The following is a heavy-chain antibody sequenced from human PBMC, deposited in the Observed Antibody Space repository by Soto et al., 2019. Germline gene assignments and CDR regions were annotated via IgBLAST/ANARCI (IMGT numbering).Heavy chain of an antibody. CDR3: ARDRDSYFDY. V-gene: IGHV4-31*03. Sequence: KPSETLSLTCTVSGGSISSGGYYWSWIRQHPGKGLEWIGYIYYSGSTYYNPSLKSRVTISVDTSKNQFSLKLSSVTAADTAVYYCARDRDSYFDYWGQGTLVTVSS. J-gene: IGHJ4*02. CDR2: IYYSGST. CDR1: GGSISSGGYY.